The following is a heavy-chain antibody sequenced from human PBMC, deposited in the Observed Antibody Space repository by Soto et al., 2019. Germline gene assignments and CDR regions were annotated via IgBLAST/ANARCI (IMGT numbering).Heavy chain of an antibody. Sequence: QVQLQEAGPGLVKPSETLSLTCTVSGAFISGYYWSWIRQPAGKGLEWIGRIYTSGSTKYSPSLKSRSTMSVDTSKKQFSLKLNSVTAADTAVYYCARESTVAGTDNWFASWGPGTLVTVSS. D-gene: IGHD6-13*01. CDR1: GAFISGYY. CDR3: ARESTVAGTDNWFAS. CDR2: IYTSGST. V-gene: IGHV4-4*07. J-gene: IGHJ5*01.